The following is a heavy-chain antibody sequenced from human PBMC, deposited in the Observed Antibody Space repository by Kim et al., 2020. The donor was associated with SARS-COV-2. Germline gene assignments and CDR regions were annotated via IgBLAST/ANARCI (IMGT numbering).Heavy chain of an antibody. CDR3: ARNSPGGYSYGDAFDI. Sequence: SETLSLTCTVSGGSISSYYWSWIRQPPGKELEWIGYIYYSGSTNYNPSLKSRVTISVDTSENQFSLKLSSVTAADTAVYFCARNSPGGYSYGDAFDIWGQGTMVTVSS. CDR1: GGSISSYY. J-gene: IGHJ3*02. V-gene: IGHV4-59*01. D-gene: IGHD1-1*01. CDR2: IYYSGST.